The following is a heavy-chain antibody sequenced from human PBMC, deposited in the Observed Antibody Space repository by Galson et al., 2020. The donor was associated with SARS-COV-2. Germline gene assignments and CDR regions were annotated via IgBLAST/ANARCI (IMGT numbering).Heavy chain of an antibody. CDR1: GGSVSGGAFS. CDR3: ARGQQTELLTPFDF. V-gene: IGHV4-30-2*01. J-gene: IGHJ4*02. D-gene: IGHD1-26*01. CDR2: IYDSANT. Sequence: PSETLSLTCAVSGGSVSGGAFSWSWFRQPPGKGLEWIGYIYDSANTYYNPSLKSRVSISVDRSKNQFSLNLSSVTAADTAVYYCARGQQTELLTPFDFWGQGTWSPSPQ.